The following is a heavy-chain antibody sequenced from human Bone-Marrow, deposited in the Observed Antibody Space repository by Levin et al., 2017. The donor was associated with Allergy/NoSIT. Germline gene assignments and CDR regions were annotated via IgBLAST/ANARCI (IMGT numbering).Heavy chain of an antibody. V-gene: IGHV3-7*01. CDR2: VNQDGSVK. J-gene: IGHJ5*02. CDR1: GSTYSTHW. D-gene: IGHD3-16*01. Sequence: PGGSLRLSCEASGSTYSTHWMSWVRQAPGRGLEWVANVNQDGSVKWYVDSVKGRFTVSRDNARSSLSLQMNSLRGEDTAVYFCARDVGWGRFDPWGQGTLVTVSS. CDR3: ARDVGWGRFDP.